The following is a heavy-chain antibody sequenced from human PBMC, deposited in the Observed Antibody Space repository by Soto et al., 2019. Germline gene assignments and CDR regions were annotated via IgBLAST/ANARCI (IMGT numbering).Heavy chain of an antibody. D-gene: IGHD6-19*01. CDR2: TYYRSKWYN. CDR1: GDSVSSDSAA. Sequence: PSQTLSLTCAISGDSVSSDSAAWNWIRQSPSRGLEWLGRTYYRSKWYNDYAVSVNGRITINPDTSKNHCSLQLNSVTPEDTAVYYCVRSRVFIAVAGMATYYYYYGMDVWGQGTTVTVSS. J-gene: IGHJ6*02. V-gene: IGHV6-1*01. CDR3: VRSRVFIAVAGMATYYYYYGMDV.